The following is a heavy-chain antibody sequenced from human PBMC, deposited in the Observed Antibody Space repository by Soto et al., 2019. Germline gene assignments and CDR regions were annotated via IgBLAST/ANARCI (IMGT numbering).Heavy chain of an antibody. V-gene: IGHV3-48*03. Sequence: EVQLVESGGGLVQPGGSLRLSCAASGFTFSSYEMNWVRQAPGKGLEWVSYISSSGSTIYYADSVKGRFTISRDNAKNSLYLQMNSLRAEDTAVYYCARDPRGYCSGGSCPPYPWGQGTLVTVSS. D-gene: IGHD2-15*01. CDR1: GFTFSSYE. J-gene: IGHJ5*02. CDR2: ISSSGSTI. CDR3: ARDPRGYCSGGSCPPYP.